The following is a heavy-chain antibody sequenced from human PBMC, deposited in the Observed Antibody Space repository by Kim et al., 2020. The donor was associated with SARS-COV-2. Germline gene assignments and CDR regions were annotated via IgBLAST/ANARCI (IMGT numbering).Heavy chain of an antibody. CDR3: ARGSFQWLVKYYYYYGMDV. J-gene: IGHJ6*02. CDR1: GGTFSSYA. D-gene: IGHD6-19*01. V-gene: IGHV1-69*13. CDR2: IIPIFGTA. Sequence: SVKVSCKASGGTFSSYAISWVRQAPGQGLEWMGGIIPIFGTANYAQKFQGRVTITADESTSTAYMELSSLRSEDTAVYYCARGSFQWLVKYYYYYGMDVWGQGTTVTVSS.